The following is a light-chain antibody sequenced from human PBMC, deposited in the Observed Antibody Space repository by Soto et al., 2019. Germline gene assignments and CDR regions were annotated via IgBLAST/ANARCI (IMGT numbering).Light chain of an antibody. V-gene: IGLV2-14*01. Sequence: QSALTQPASVSGSPGQSITISCTGTSTDVGGYNYVSWYQQHPGKAPKLMIYEVSNRPSGVSSRFSGSKSGNTASLTISGLQADDEADYYCSSYTSSNTLFVFGTGTKLTVL. CDR1: STDVGGYNY. J-gene: IGLJ1*01. CDR3: SSYTSSNTLFV. CDR2: EVS.